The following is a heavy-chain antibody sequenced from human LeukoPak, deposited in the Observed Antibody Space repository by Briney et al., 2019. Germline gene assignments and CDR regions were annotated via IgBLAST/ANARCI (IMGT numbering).Heavy chain of an antibody. CDR1: GFTFDDYG. D-gene: IGHD3-3*01. V-gene: IGHV3-20*04. Sequence: GGSLRLSCAASGFTFDDYGMSWVRQAPGKGLEWVSGINWNGGSTTYAGSVEGRFTISRDNAKNSLDLQMNSLRAEDTALYYCARESRSGYYTTRSGYFDYWGQGTLVTASS. J-gene: IGHJ4*02. CDR2: INWNGGST. CDR3: ARESRSGYYTTRSGYFDY.